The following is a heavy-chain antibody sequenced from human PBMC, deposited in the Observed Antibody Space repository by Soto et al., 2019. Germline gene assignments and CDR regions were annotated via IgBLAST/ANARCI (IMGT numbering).Heavy chain of an antibody. V-gene: IGHV3-23*01. CDR2: ISSNGANT. D-gene: IGHD2-8*01. CDR1: GFTLNNPYIHA. Sequence: HPEGSVRLSCVAPGFTLNNPYIHAMSWIRQSLGKGPEWVSTISSNGANTQYAESVQGRFTISKDSTRNTVHLHMNSLRADDTATYFCVSWVSAHFDYWGHGIRVTAYS. J-gene: IGHJ4*01. CDR3: VSWVSAHFDY.